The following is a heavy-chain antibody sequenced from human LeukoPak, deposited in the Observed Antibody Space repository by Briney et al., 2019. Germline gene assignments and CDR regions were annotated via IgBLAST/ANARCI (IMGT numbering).Heavy chain of an antibody. J-gene: IGHJ4*02. Sequence: PGGSLRLSCAASGFTFSSYSMNWVRQAPGKGLEWVSYISSSSSTIYYADSVKGRFTISRDNAKNSLYLQMNSLRAEDTAVYYCARGDQLAVAGTVYWGQGTLVTVSS. D-gene: IGHD6-19*01. CDR2: ISSSSSTI. V-gene: IGHV3-48*04. CDR3: ARGDQLAVAGTVY. CDR1: GFTFSSYS.